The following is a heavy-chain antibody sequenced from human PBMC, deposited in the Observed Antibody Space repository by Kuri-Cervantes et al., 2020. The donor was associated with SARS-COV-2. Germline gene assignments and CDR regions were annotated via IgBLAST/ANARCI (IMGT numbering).Heavy chain of an antibody. J-gene: IGHJ6*02. V-gene: IGHV3-33*01. Sequence: LSLSCAASGFTFSSYGMHWIRQAPGKGLEWVAVIWYDGSNKYYADSVKGRFTISGDNSKNTLYLQMNSLRAEDTAVYYCARDRPFGVVIGGMDVWGQGTTVTVSS. CDR1: GFTFSSYG. CDR2: IWYDGSNK. D-gene: IGHD3-3*01. CDR3: ARDRPFGVVIGGMDV.